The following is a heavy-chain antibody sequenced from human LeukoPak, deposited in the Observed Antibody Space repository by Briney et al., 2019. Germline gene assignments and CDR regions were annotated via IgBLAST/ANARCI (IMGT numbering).Heavy chain of an antibody. V-gene: IGHV1-69*06. D-gene: IGHD7-27*01. CDR2: IIPIFGTA. Sequence: SVKVSCKASGYTFTGYYMHWVRQAPGQGLEWMGGIIPIFGTANYAQKFQGRVTITADKSTSTAYMELSSLRSEDTAVYYCATRSGPGQDYYMDVWGKGTTVTVSS. CDR3: ATRSGPGQDYYMDV. CDR1: GYTFTGYY. J-gene: IGHJ6*03.